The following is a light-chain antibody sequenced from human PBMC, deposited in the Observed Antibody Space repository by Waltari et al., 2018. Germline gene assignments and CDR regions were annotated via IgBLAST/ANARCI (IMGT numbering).Light chain of an antibody. CDR1: QSISSY. CDR2: GAS. Sequence: VVLTQSPATLSLSPGERATLSCRASQSISSYLAWYQQKPGQAPRLLIYGASSRATGIPDRFSGSGSGTEFTLTISSLDSEDFAVYYCQKYSDSPLTFGGGTKVDIK. J-gene: IGKJ4*01. V-gene: IGKV3-20*01. CDR3: QKYSDSPLT.